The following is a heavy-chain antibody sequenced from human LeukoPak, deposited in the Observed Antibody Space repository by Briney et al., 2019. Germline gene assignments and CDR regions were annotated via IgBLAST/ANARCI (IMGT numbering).Heavy chain of an antibody. D-gene: IGHD3-16*02. J-gene: IGHJ3*02. V-gene: IGHV5-51*01. CDR1: GYSFTSYW. CDR2: IYPGDSDI. CDR3: ARRITLGGVIAPQADAFDI. Sequence: GESLKISCKGSGYSFTSYWIGWVRQMPGKGLEWMGIIYPGDSDIRYSPSFQGQATISADKSIGTAYLQWSSLKASDTAMYYCARRITLGGVIAPQADAFDIWGQGTMVTVSS.